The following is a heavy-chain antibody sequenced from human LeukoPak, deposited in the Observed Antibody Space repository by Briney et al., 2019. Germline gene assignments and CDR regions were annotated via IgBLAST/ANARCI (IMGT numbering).Heavy chain of an antibody. CDR1: GYTFTSYY. CDR2: INHSGGST. V-gene: IGHV1-46*04. D-gene: IGHD6-19*01. CDR3: ARVVQYSSGWYYFDY. J-gene: IGHJ4*02. Sequence: ASVKVSCKASGYTFTSYYMHWVRQAPGQGLEWMGIINHSGGSTSYAQKLQGRVTMTRDMSTSTVYMELSSLRSEDTAVYYCARVVQYSSGWYYFDYWGQGTLVTVSS.